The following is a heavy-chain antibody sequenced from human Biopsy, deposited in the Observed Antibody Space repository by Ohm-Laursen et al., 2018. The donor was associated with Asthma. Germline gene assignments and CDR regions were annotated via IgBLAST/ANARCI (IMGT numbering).Heavy chain of an antibody. Sequence: SLRLSCSASGFTFSSFGMHWVRQAPGKGLEWVAVISFDGIHKYYADSVKGRYTVSRDNSQNTLNLEMTSLEAEDTALYYCARVAVGSSWVYFYYGMDAWGQGTTVTVSS. J-gene: IGHJ6*02. CDR2: ISFDGIHK. CDR3: ARVAVGSSWVYFYYGMDA. CDR1: GFTFSSFG. D-gene: IGHD6-13*01. V-gene: IGHV3-30*03.